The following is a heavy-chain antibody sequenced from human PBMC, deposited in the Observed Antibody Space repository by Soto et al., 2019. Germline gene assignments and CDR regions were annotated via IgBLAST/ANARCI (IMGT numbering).Heavy chain of an antibody. J-gene: IGHJ5*01. V-gene: IGHV4-30-4*01. CDR1: GDSISNLDYF. CDR2: IYKSATT. Sequence: SSETLSLTCSVSGDSISNLDYFWAWIRQPPGQALECIGYIYKSATTYYNPSFESRVAISVDTSKSQFSLNVTSVTAADTAVYFCARGRYCLTGRCFPNWFDSWGQGALVT. D-gene: IGHD7-27*01. CDR3: ARGRYCLTGRCFPNWFDS.